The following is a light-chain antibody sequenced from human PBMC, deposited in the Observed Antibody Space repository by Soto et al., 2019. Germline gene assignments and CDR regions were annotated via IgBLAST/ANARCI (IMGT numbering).Light chain of an antibody. CDR3: SSFTSSSTFV. J-gene: IGLJ1*01. CDR1: SSDVGRYNY. Sequence: QSVLAQPASVSGSRGQSITISCTGNSSDVGRYNYVSWFQQHPGKVPKLIIYDVSNWPSGVSDRFSGSKSGNTASLTISGLHPEDEADYYCSSFTSSSTFVFGTGTKVTV. CDR2: DVS. V-gene: IGLV2-14*01.